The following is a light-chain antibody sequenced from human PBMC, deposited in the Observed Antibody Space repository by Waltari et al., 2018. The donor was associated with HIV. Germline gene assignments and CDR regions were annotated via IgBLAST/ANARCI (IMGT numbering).Light chain of an antibody. Sequence: DIQMTQSPSSLSASIGDSVTITCRASQNISHYLNWYQQKPGKAPTTLISTATTLQSGVPLRFRGSGSGTDFTLTISTLQPEDVATYYCQQSYSSLFTFGPGTKVEIK. J-gene: IGKJ3*01. CDR3: QQSYSSLFT. CDR2: TAT. CDR1: QNISHY. V-gene: IGKV1-39*01.